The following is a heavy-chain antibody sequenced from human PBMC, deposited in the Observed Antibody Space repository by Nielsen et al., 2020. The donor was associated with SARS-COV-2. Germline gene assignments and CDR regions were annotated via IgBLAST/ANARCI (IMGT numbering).Heavy chain of an antibody. D-gene: IGHD3-9*01. V-gene: IGHV1-46*01. CDR2: ISPSGGST. CDR3: ARAGPSQATEDPYDILTGPRNYYGMDV. J-gene: IGHJ6*02. Sequence: WVRQAPGQGLEWMGIISPSGGSTSYAQKFQGRVTMTRDTSTSTVYMELSSLRSEDTAVYYCARAGPSQATEDPYDILTGPRNYYGMDVWGQGTTVTVS.